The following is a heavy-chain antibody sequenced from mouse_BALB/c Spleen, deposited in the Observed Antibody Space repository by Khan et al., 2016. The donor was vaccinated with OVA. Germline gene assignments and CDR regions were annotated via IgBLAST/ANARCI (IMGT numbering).Heavy chain of an antibody. Sequence: EVKVEESGGGLVKPGGSLKLSCAASGFTFSSYAMSWVRQTPEKRLDWVATISSGGDYTYYPDSVKGRFTIPRDNAKNTLYLKMSSLRSEDTARYYCARPPITTVVATSYWFFDVWGAGTTVTVSS. D-gene: IGHD1-1*01. CDR2: ISSGGDYT. J-gene: IGHJ1*01. CDR1: GFTFSSYA. CDR3: ARPPITTVVATSYWFFDV. V-gene: IGHV5-9-3*01.